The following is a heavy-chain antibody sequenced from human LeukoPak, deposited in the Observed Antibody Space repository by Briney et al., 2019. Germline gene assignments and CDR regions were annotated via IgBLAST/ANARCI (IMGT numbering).Heavy chain of an antibody. V-gene: IGHV4-30-4*08. CDR2: IYYSGST. J-gene: IGHJ4*02. CDR1: GGSISSGDYY. CDR3: AEEVAAAGTFDC. D-gene: IGHD6-13*01. Sequence: PSQTLSLTCTVSGGSISSGDYYWNWIRQPPGKGLEWIGYIYYSGSTYYNPSLKSRVIISVDTSKNQFSLNLGSVTAADTAVYYCAEEVAAAGTFDCWGQGLLVTVSS.